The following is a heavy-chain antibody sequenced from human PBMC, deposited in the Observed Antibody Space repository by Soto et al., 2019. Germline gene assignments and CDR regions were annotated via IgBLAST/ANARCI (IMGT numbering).Heavy chain of an antibody. Sequence: SETLSLTCTFSGCSVSSGSYYLSWIRQPPGKGLEWIGYIYYSGSTNYNPSLKSRVTISVDTSKNQFSLKLSSVTAADTAVYYCARGFSSYYDSSGYYYYFDYWGQGTLVTVSS. V-gene: IGHV4-61*01. CDR1: GCSVSSGSYY. D-gene: IGHD3-22*01. CDR2: IYYSGST. J-gene: IGHJ4*02. CDR3: ARGFSSYYDSSGYYYYFDY.